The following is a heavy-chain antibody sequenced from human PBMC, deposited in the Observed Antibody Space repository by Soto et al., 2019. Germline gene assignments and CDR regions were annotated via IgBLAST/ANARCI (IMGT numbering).Heavy chain of an antibody. CDR3: AREVGQLAPRAYYYYGMDV. D-gene: IGHD6-6*01. J-gene: IGHJ6*02. Sequence: SVKVSCKASGYTFTSYGISWVRQAPGQGLEWMGGIIPIFGTANYAQKFQGRVTITADESTSTAYMELSSLRSEDTAVYYCAREVGQLAPRAYYYYGMDVWGQGTTVTVSS. CDR1: GYTFTSYG. CDR2: IIPIFGTA. V-gene: IGHV1-69*13.